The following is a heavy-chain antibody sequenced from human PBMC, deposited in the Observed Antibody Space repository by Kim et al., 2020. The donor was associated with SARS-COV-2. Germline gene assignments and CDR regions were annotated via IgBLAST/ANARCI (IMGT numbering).Heavy chain of an antibody. J-gene: IGHJ3*02. V-gene: IGHV3-20*01. CDR3: ARDSSPGDYYGSGSSANPAFDI. Sequence: GGSLRLSCAASGFTFDDYGMSWVRQAPGKGLEWVSGINWNGGSTGYADSVKGRFTISRDNAKNSLYLQMNSLRAEDTALYHCARDSSPGDYYGSGSSANPAFDIWGQGTMVTVSS. CDR1: GFTFDDYG. D-gene: IGHD3-10*01. CDR2: INWNGGST.